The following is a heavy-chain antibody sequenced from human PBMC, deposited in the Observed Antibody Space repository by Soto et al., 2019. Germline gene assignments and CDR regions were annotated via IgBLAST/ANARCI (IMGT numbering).Heavy chain of an antibody. CDR1: GGTFSSYT. CDR2: IIPLLDTP. V-gene: IGHV1-69*06. J-gene: IGHJ4*02. CDR3: AKLGHWLRSPRLQFDS. D-gene: IGHD5-12*01. Sequence: QGQLVQSGAEVKKPGSSVKISCKASGGTFSSYTFSWVRQAPGQGLEWMGGIIPLLDTPNYAQKFQGRVTITGEKSESTGYMELSSLRSEDTAGYYCAKLGHWLRSPRLQFDSWGQGTLVTVSS.